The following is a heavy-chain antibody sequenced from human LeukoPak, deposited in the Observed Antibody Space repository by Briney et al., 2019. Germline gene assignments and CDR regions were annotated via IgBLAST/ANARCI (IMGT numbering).Heavy chain of an antibody. CDR3: ARVGDTTAFDI. J-gene: IGHJ3*02. CDR1: GFTFSSYA. D-gene: IGHD1-26*01. V-gene: IGHV3-64*01. Sequence: GGSLRLSCAATGFTFSSYAMHWVRQAPGKGLEYVSAISSNGGSTYYANSVKGRFTISRDNSKNTLYLQMGSLRAEDMAVYYCARVGDTTAFDIWGQGTMVTVSS. CDR2: ISSNGGST.